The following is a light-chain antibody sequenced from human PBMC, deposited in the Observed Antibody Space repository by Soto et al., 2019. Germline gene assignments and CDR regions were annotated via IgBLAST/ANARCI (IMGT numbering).Light chain of an antibody. CDR1: QSVSISS. J-gene: IGKJ2*01. Sequence: EIVLTQSPGTLSLSPGERATLSCRASQSVSISSLAWYQQKPGQAPRLLIYGASSRATGIPDRFSGSGSGTYFILTISRLEPEYFAVYYWQQNGSSSYTFGQGTNLEIK. V-gene: IGKV3-20*01. CDR2: GAS. CDR3: QQNGSSSYT.